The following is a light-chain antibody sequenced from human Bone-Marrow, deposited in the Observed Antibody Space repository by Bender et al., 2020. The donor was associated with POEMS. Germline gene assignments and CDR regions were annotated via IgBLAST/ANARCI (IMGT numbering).Light chain of an antibody. CDR3: CSYAGSSTPWV. CDR1: SSNIGAHA. Sequence: QSVLTQPPSASGTPGQRVTISCSGGSSNIGAHAVNWYQHLPGTAPKLLIYSSHRRPSEVSDRFSGSRSGTSASLAISGLQSEDEADYYCCSYAGSSTPWVFGGGTKLTVL. V-gene: IGLV1-44*01. J-gene: IGLJ3*02. CDR2: SSH.